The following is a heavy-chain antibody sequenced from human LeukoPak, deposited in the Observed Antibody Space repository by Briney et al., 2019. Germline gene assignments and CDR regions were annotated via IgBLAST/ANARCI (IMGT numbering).Heavy chain of an antibody. CDR3: AKDTQRGRYCSSTSCPKGAFDI. CDR1: GFTFSSYA. J-gene: IGHJ3*02. V-gene: IGHV3-23*01. Sequence: GGSLRLSCAASGFTFSSYAMSWVRQAPGKGLEWVSAISGSGGSTYYADSVKGRFTISRDNSKNTLYLQMNSLRAEDTAVYYCAKDTQRGRYCSSTSCPKGAFDIWGQGTMVTVSS. CDR2: ISGSGGST. D-gene: IGHD2-2*01.